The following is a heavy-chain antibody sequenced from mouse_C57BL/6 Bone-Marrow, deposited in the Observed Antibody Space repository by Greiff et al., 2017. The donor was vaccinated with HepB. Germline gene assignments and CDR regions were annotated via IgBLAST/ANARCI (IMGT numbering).Heavy chain of an antibody. J-gene: IGHJ2*01. CDR2: INPGSGGT. D-gene: IGHD1-1*01. V-gene: IGHV1-54*01. CDR3: ARGDYYGSSLDY. CDR1: GYAFTNYL. Sequence: VQLKDSGAELVRPGTSVKVSCKASGYAFTNYLIEWVKQRPGQGLEWIGVINPGSGGTNYNEKFKGKATLTADKSSSTAYMQLSSLTSEDSAVYFCARGDYYGSSLDYWGQGTTLTVSS.